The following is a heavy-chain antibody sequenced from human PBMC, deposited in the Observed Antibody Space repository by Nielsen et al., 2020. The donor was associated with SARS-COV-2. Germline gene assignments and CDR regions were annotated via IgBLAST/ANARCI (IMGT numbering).Heavy chain of an antibody. V-gene: IGHV4-4*02. Sequence: GSLRLSCAVSGDSINSSNWWSWVRQPPGQGLEWIGEIYHSGRINYNPSLKSRVAISMEKSKNQFSLKLSSVTAADTAVYYCARVPLRFPFDSWGQGTLVTVSS. CDR3: ARVPLRFPFDS. J-gene: IGHJ4*02. CDR2: IYHSGRI. CDR1: GDSINSSNW.